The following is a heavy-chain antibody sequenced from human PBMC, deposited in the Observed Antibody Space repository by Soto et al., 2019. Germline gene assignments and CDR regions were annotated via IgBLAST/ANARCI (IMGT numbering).Heavy chain of an antibody. J-gene: IGHJ4*02. D-gene: IGHD3-3*01. CDR2: IYYSGST. V-gene: IGHV4-59*01. Sequence: PSETLSLTCTVSGGSISSYYWSWIRQPPGKGLEWIGYIYYSGSTNYNPSLKSRVTISVDTSKNQFSLKLSSVTAADTAVYYCARFPPPTPISASSYDDYWGQGTLVTVSS. CDR3: ARFPPPTPISASSYDDY. CDR1: GGSISSYY.